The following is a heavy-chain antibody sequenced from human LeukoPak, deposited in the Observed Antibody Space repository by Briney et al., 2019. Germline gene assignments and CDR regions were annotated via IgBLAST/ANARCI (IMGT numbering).Heavy chain of an antibody. V-gene: IGHV1-24*01. CDR2: FDPEDGET. CDR3: ATKPKDDSSGRD. D-gene: IGHD3-22*01. J-gene: IGHJ4*02. CDR1: GCTLTELS. Sequence: GASVKVSCKVSGCTLTELSMHWVRQAPGKGLEWMGGFDPEDGETIYAQKFQGRVTMTEDTSTDTAYMELSSLRSEDTAVYYCATKPKDDSSGRDWGQGTLVTVSS.